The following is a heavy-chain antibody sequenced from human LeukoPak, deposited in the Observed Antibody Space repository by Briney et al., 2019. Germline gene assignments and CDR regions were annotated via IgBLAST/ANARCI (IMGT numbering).Heavy chain of an antibody. CDR3: ARVASVLRLGELSPSYYFDY. Sequence: GGSLRLSCAASGFTVSSNYMSWVRQAPGKGLEWVSVIYTGGGTYYADSVKGRFTISGHNSKNTLYLQMNSLRTEDTAVYYCARVASVLRLGELSPSYYFDYWGQGTLVTVSS. CDR2: IYTGGGT. CDR1: GFTVSSNY. D-gene: IGHD3-16*02. J-gene: IGHJ4*02. V-gene: IGHV3-53*04.